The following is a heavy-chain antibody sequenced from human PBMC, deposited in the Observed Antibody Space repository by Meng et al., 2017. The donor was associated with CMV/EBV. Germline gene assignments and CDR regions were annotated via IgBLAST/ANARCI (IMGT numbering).Heavy chain of an antibody. Sequence: GSFSGYYWSWIRQPPGKGLEWIGEINHSGSTNYNPSLKSRVTISVDTSKNQFSLKLSSVTAADTAVYCCASLNYCSSTSCSRRFDYWGQGTLVTVSS. CDR3: ASLNYCSSTSCSRRFDY. CDR2: INHSGST. CDR1: GSFSGYY. V-gene: IGHV4-34*01. J-gene: IGHJ4*02. D-gene: IGHD2-2*01.